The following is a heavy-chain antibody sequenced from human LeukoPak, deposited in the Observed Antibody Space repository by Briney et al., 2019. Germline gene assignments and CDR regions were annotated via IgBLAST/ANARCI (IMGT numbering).Heavy chain of an antibody. CDR2: IYYSGST. Sequence: LETLSLTCTVSGGSISSYYWSWIRQPPGKGLEWIGYIYYSGSTNYNPSLKSRVTISVDTSKNQFSLKLSFVTAADTAVYYCARDKEGDGYNTNRGAFDIWGQGTMVTVSS. D-gene: IGHD5-24*01. CDR1: GGSISSYY. J-gene: IGHJ3*02. CDR3: ARDKEGDGYNTNRGAFDI. V-gene: IGHV4-59*01.